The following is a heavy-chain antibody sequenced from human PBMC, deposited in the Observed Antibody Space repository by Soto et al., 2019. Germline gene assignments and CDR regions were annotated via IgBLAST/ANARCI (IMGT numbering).Heavy chain of an antibody. CDR3: ATRDATPVDPIS. J-gene: IGHJ5*02. CDR2: IHPSGGT. D-gene: IGHD2-21*01. V-gene: IGHV4-4*02. CDR1: GVSVSNTNW. Sequence: QVQLQESGPGLVKPSGTLSLTCVVSGVSVSNTNWWTWVRQPPERGLEWIGEIHPSGGTNYKASPXSXXTISLDKSRNQFSLKLSSVTAADTAMYFCATRDATPVDPISWGQGIPVTVSS.